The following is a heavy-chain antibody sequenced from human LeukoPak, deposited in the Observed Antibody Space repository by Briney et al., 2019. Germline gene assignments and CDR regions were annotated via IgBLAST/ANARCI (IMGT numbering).Heavy chain of an antibody. Sequence: GGSLRLSCAASGFTFSSYGMHWVRQAPGKGLEWVAVIWYDGSNKYYADSVKGRFTISRDNSKNTLYLQVSSLRAEDTAVYYCVKAGAYNYASSFDYWGQGTLVAVSS. V-gene: IGHV3-30*02. CDR3: VKAGAYNYASSFDY. D-gene: IGHD5-18*01. J-gene: IGHJ4*02. CDR1: GFTFSSYG. CDR2: IWYDGSNK.